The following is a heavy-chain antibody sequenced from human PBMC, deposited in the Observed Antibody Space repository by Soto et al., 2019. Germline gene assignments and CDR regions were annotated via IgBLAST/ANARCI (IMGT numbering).Heavy chain of an antibody. Sequence: ASVKVSCKASGYTFTGYYMHWVRQAPGQGLEWMGWISAYNGNTNYAQKLQGRVTMTTDTSTSTAYMELRSLRSDDTAVYYCAREALLRLYYYYGMDVWGQGTTVTVSS. D-gene: IGHD1-26*01. CDR2: ISAYNGNT. CDR3: AREALLRLYYYYGMDV. J-gene: IGHJ6*02. CDR1: GYTFTGYY. V-gene: IGHV1-18*04.